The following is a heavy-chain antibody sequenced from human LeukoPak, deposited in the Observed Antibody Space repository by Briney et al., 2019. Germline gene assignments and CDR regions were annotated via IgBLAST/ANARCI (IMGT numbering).Heavy chain of an antibody. CDR1: GFTFSSYG. J-gene: IGHJ4*02. D-gene: IGHD1-7*01. V-gene: IGHV3-30*02. CDR3: ARGQVTGTTNDY. Sequence: PGGSLRLSCAASGFTFSSYGMHWVRQAPGKGLEWVAFIRYDGSNKYYADSVKGRFTISRDNSKNTLYLQMNSLRAEDTAVYYCARGQVTGTTNDYWGQGTLVTVSS. CDR2: IRYDGSNK.